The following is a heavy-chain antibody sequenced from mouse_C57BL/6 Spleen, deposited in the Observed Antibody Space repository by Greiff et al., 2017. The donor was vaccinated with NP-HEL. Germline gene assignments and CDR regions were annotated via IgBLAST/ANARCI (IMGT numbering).Heavy chain of an antibody. J-gene: IGHJ3*01. CDR2: IYPGSGST. D-gene: IGHD1-1*01. Sequence: QVQLQQSGAELVKPGASVKMSCKASGYTFTSYRITWVKQRPGQGLEWIGDIYPGSGSTNYNEKFKSKATLTVDTSSSTAYMQLSSLTSEDSAVKYCARSGYYGSSYGFAYWGQGTLVTVSA. CDR3: ARSGYYGSSYGFAY. CDR1: GYTFTSYR. V-gene: IGHV1-55*01.